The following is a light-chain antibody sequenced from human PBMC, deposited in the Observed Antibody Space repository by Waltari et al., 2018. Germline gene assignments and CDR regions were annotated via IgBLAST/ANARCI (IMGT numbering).Light chain of an antibody. Sequence: EIVMTQSPATLSVSPGERATLSCRASQSVSSNLAWYQQKPGQAPRRLIYGASTRATGIPARFSGSGSGTEFTLTISSLQSEDFAVYHCQQYNNWPLTFGPGTKVDIK. CDR1: QSVSSN. CDR3: QQYNNWPLT. J-gene: IGKJ3*01. CDR2: GAS. V-gene: IGKV3-15*01.